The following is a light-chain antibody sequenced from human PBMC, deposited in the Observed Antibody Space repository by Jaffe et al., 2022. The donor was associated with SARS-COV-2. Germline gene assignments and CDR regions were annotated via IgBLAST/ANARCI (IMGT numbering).Light chain of an antibody. CDR3: QSYDSSLSAVI. Sequence: QSVLTQPPSVSGAPGQRVTISCTGSSSNIGAGYDVHWYQQLPGTAPKVLIYGNSNRPSGVPDRLSGSKSGTSASLAITGLQAEDEADYYCQSYDSSLSAVIFGGGTKLTVL. CDR2: GNS. CDR1: SSNIGAGYD. V-gene: IGLV1-40*01. J-gene: IGLJ2*01.